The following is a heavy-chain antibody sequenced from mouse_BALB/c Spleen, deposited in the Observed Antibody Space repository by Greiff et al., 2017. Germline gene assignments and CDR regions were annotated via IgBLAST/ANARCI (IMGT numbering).Heavy chain of an antibody. CDR2: ISYDGSN. Sequence: EVKLQESGPGLVKPSQSLSLTCSVTGYSITSGYYWNWIRQFPGNKLEWMGYISYDGSNNYNPSLKNRISITRDTSKNQFFLKLNSVTTEDTATYYCARLLRLLDWYFDVWGAGTTVTVSS. D-gene: IGHD1-2*01. V-gene: IGHV3-6*02. CDR1: GYSITSGYY. J-gene: IGHJ1*01. CDR3: ARLLRLLDWYFDV.